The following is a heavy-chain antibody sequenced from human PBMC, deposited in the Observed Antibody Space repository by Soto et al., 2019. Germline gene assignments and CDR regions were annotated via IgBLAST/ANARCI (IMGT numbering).Heavy chain of an antibody. CDR1: GFTFSSYA. CDR3: AKDLLVISSSQVVY. D-gene: IGHD3-3*01. V-gene: IGHV3-23*01. CDR2: ISGSGGST. Sequence: GGSLRLSCAASGFTFSSYAMSWVRQAPGKGLEWVSAISGSGGSTYYAESVKGRFTISRDNSKNTLYLQMNSLRAEDTAVYYCAKDLLVISSSQVVYWGQGTLVTVSS. J-gene: IGHJ4*02.